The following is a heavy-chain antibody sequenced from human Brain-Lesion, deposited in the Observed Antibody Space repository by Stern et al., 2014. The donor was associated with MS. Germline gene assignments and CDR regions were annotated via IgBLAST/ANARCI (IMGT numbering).Heavy chain of an antibody. J-gene: IGHJ5*01. CDR2: IHASGST. CDR3: ARASAPLYSGNWFDS. D-gene: IGHD5-18*01. CDR1: GDSISRDNYF. V-gene: IGHV4-61*02. Sequence: QVQLVESGPGLVKPSQTLSVTCTVSGDSISRDNYFWSWIRQAAGKRLEWIGRIHASGSTFYTPSLKSRGTISVDPSKTQFSLNLNSVTAEDTAVYYCARASAPLYSGNWFDSWGQGTLVSVSS.